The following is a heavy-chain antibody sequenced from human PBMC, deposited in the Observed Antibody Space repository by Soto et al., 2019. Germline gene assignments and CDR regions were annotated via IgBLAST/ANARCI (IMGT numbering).Heavy chain of an antibody. CDR3: WCFYGSGCYYHLDY. Sequence: QVQLVQSGAEVKKPGSSVKVSCKASGGTISSYNISWVRQAPGQGLEWMGRIIPILGITNYAQKFQGRVTITADSSTSTAYMELSSLRSEDTAVYYCWCFYGSGCYYHLDYWGQGTLVTVSS. CDR2: IIPILGIT. J-gene: IGHJ4*02. CDR1: GGTISSYN. D-gene: IGHD3-10*01. V-gene: IGHV1-69*02.